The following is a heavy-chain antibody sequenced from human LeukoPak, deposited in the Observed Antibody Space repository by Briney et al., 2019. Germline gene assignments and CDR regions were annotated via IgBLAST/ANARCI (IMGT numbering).Heavy chain of an antibody. Sequence: ASVKVSSKASGYTFTSCGISWVRQAPGQGLEWMGWISAYNGNTNYGQKFQGRVTMTTDTSTSTAYMELRSLRSDDTAVYYCARDLDGSGSYYTDYWGQGTLVTVSS. D-gene: IGHD3-10*01. V-gene: IGHV1-18*01. CDR1: GYTFTSCG. CDR3: ARDLDGSGSYYTDY. J-gene: IGHJ4*02. CDR2: ISAYNGNT.